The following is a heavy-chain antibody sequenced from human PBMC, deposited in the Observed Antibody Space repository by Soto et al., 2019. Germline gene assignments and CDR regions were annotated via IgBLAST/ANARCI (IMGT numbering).Heavy chain of an antibody. CDR2: IIPIFGTG. CDR1: GGTFSSHS. J-gene: IGHJ6*02. Sequence: QVQLVQSGAEVKKPGSSVKVSCKVSGGTFSSHSINWVRQAPGQGPEWMGGIIPIFGTGTYAQKFQGRVTNTADESTSTAYMELSSLTSEDTALYYCSTSVYCSTTRCYYYYGLDVWGQGTTVIVSS. V-gene: IGHV1-69*01. CDR3: STSVYCSTTRCYYYYGLDV. D-gene: IGHD2-2*01.